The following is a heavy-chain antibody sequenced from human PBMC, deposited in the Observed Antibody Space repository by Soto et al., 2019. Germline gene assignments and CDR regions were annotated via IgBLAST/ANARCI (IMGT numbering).Heavy chain of an antibody. CDR3: ARRFDDSSGYGGVDV. CDR1: GYSFTSYW. D-gene: IGHD3-22*01. CDR2: IDPSDSYT. V-gene: IGHV5-10-1*01. Sequence: PGESLKISCKGSGYSFTSYWISWVRQMPGKGLEWMGRIDPSDSYTNYSPSFQGHVTISADKSISTAYLQWSSLKASDTAMYYCARRFDDSSGYGGVDVWGQGTTVTVSS. J-gene: IGHJ6*02.